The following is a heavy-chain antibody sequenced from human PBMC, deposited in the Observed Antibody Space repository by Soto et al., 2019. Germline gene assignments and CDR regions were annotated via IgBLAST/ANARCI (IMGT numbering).Heavy chain of an antibody. CDR2: MNPNSGNT. D-gene: IGHD1-1*01. Sequence: PSVKVSCKASGYTFTSYDSNWVRQATGQGLEWMGWMNPNSGNTGYAQKFQGRVTMTRNTSISTAYMELSSLRSEDTAVYYCARADGWNDVDYWGQGTLVTVSS. CDR3: ARADGWNDVDY. V-gene: IGHV1-8*01. CDR1: GYTFTSYD. J-gene: IGHJ4*02.